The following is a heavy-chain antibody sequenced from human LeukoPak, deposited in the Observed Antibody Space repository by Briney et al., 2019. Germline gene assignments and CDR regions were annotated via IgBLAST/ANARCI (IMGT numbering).Heavy chain of an antibody. CDR3: ARSQASRRLYYFDY. CDR2: IYHSGST. J-gene: IGHJ4*02. CDR1: GYYISRVFY. Sequence: SETLSLTCALSGYYISRVFYRGWIRQPPGKGLEWIGSIYHSGSTYYNPSLKSRVTISVDTYQNQFSFKLGSVTAADTTLYYSARSQASRRLYYFDYWGQGTLVTVSS. D-gene: IGHD6-6*01. V-gene: IGHV4-38-2*01.